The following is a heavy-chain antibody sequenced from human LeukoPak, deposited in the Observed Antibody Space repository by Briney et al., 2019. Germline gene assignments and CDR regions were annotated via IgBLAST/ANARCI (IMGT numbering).Heavy chain of an antibody. D-gene: IGHD3-22*01. CDR3: ARERSSGYLDY. CDR2: ISSSGSTI. Sequence: PGGSLRLSCAASGFTFSTYEMNWVRQAPGKGLEWVSYISSSGSTIYYADSVKGRFTISRDNAKNSLYLQMNSLRAEDTAVYYCARERSSGYLDYWGQGTLVTVSS. V-gene: IGHV3-48*03. J-gene: IGHJ4*02. CDR1: GFTFSTYE.